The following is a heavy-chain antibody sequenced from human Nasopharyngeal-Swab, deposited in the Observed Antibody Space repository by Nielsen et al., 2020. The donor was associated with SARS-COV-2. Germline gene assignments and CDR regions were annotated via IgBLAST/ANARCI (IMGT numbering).Heavy chain of an antibody. J-gene: IGHJ4*02. CDR3: VKKTIERSYDY. D-gene: IGHD1-26*01. CDR2: ISDNGGST. Sequence: GESLKISCSASGFTFSYYAMHWVRQAPGKGLEYVSAISDNGGSTYYADSVKGRFTISRDNSRNTLYLQMSSLRAEDTAVYYCVKKTIERSYDYWGQGTPVTVSS. CDR1: GFTFSYYA. V-gene: IGHV3-64D*08.